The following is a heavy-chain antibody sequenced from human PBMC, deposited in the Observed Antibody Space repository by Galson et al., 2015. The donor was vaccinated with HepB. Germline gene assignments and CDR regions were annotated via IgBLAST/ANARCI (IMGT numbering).Heavy chain of an antibody. CDR2: ISYDGSNK. CDR1: GFTFSNYG. Sequence: SLRLSCAAPGFTFSNYGMHWVRQAPGKGLEWVAVISYDGSNKYYADSVKGRFTISRDNSKNMLYLQMDSLRAEDTALYYCAKDPYLYSALAGTMAGFDYWGQGTLVTVSS. CDR3: AKDPYLYSALAGTMAGFDY. J-gene: IGHJ4*02. D-gene: IGHD6-19*01. V-gene: IGHV3-30*18.